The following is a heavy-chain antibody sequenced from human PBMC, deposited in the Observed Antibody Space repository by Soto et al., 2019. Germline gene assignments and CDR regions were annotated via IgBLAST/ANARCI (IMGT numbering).Heavy chain of an antibody. Sequence: GGSLRLSCAASGFTFSSYAMSWVRQAPGKGLEWVSAISGSGGSTYYADSVKGRFTISRDNSKNTLYLQMNSLRAEDTAVYYCAKNPDCGSYLVRRYYFVYWGQGTLVTVSS. CDR1: GFTFSSYA. J-gene: IGHJ4*02. V-gene: IGHV3-23*01. CDR3: AKNPDCGSYLVRRYYFVY. CDR2: ISGSGGST. D-gene: IGHD1-26*01.